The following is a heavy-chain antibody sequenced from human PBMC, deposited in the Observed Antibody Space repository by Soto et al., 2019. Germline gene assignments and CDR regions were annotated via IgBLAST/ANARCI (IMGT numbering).Heavy chain of an antibody. J-gene: IGHJ4*02. Sequence: PGGSLRLSCAASGFTFSSYAMSWVRQAPGKGLEWVSAISGSGGSTYYADSVKGRFTISRDNSKNTLYLQMNSLRAEDTAVYYCAKDFVYVSSGYLPDFVYWGQGPLVTVSS. V-gene: IGHV3-23*01. D-gene: IGHD3-22*01. CDR1: GFTFSSYA. CDR3: AKDFVYVSSGYLPDFVY. CDR2: ISGSGGST.